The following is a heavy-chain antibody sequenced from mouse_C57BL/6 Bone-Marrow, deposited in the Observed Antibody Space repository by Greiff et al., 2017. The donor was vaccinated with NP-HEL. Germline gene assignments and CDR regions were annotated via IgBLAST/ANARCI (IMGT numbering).Heavy chain of an antibody. J-gene: IGHJ2*01. D-gene: IGHD2-1*01. CDR1: GYTFTTYP. CDR2: FHPYNDDT. Sequence: VQLQQSGAELVKPGASVKMSCKASGYTFTTYPIEWVKQNHGKSLAWIGNFHPYNDDTEYNEKFKNKATLTVEKSSSTVYLELSRLTSADSSVYYCARGGNYWYYFDYWGQGTTLTVSS. V-gene: IGHV1-47*01. CDR3: ARGGNYWYYFDY.